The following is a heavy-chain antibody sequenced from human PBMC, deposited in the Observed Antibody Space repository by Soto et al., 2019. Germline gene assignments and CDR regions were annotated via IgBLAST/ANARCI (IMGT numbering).Heavy chain of an antibody. J-gene: IGHJ5*02. CDR3: ARDPCDRRSSGSCYYWFDP. D-gene: IGHD2-15*01. Sequence: ETLSLTCTVSGGSISSYYWSWIRQPAGKGLEWIGRIYTSGSTNYNPSLKSRVTMSVDTSKNQFSLKLSSVTAADTAVYYCARDPCDRRSSGSCYYWFDPWGKGTLVTVSS. CDR1: GGSISSYY. CDR2: IYTSGST. V-gene: IGHV4-4*07.